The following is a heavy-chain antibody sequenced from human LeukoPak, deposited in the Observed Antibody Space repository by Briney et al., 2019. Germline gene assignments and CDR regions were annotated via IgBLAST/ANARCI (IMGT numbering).Heavy chain of an antibody. CDR2: INHGGST. CDR1: GGSFNDYY. D-gene: IGHD3-3*01. V-gene: IGHV4-34*01. CDR3: ARRLYQLSRYAFDI. J-gene: IGHJ3*02. Sequence: PSETLSLTCAVYGGSFNDYYWTWIRQPPGKGLEWIGEINHGGSTTYNPSLKSRVTISVDTSKNQLSLKLNSLTAADTAVYYCARRLYQLSRYAFDIWGQGTMVTVSS.